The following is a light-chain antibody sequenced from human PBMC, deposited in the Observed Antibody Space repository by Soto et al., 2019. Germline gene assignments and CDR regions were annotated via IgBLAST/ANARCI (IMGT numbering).Light chain of an antibody. CDR1: QDISRW. J-gene: IGKJ4*01. CDR3: QQAASFPLT. Sequence: DIQMTQSPFSVSASVGDRVTITCRASQDISRWLAWYQQKPGKAPKLLIYAASSLQSGVPSSFSGLRSGTDFTLTIDSLQPEDFATYYCQQAASFPLTLGGGTKVEIK. CDR2: AAS. V-gene: IGKV1D-12*01.